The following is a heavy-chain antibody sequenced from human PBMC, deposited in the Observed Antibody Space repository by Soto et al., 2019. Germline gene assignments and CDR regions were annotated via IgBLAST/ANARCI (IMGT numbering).Heavy chain of an antibody. CDR1: GGSISSGGYY. D-gene: IGHD5-12*01. CDR3: ARQEWDGYNLLFDY. V-gene: IGHV4-31*03. J-gene: IGHJ4*02. CDR2: IYFSGST. Sequence: SETLSLTCTVSGGSISSGGYYWSWIRQHPGKGLEWIGYIYFSGSTYYNPSLKSRVTISVDTSKNQFSLKLSSVTAADTAVYYCARQEWDGYNLLFDYWGQGTLVTVSS.